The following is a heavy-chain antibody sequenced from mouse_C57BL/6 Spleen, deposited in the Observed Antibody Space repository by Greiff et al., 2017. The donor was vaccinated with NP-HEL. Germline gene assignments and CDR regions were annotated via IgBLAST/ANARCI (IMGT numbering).Heavy chain of an antibody. CDR1: GYAFSSSW. Sequence: VQLQQSGPELVKPGASVKISCKASGYAFSSSWMNWVKQRPGKGLEWIGRIYPGDGDTNYNGKFKGKATLTADKSSSTAYMQLSSLTSEDSAVYFCARVPYDYDGRDWYFGVWGTGTTVTVSS. V-gene: IGHV1-82*01. CDR2: IYPGDGDT. D-gene: IGHD2-4*01. J-gene: IGHJ1*03. CDR3: ARVPYDYDGRDWYFGV.